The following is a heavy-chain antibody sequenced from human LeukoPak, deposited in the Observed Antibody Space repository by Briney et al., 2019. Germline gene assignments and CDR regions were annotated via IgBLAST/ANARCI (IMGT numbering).Heavy chain of an antibody. V-gene: IGHV3-23*01. CDR2: ISGSGGST. Sequence: GGSLRLSCAASGFTFSSYGMSWVRQAPGKGLEWVSAISGSGGSTHYADSVKGRFTISRDNSKNTLYLQMNSLRAEDTAVYFCAKEGDPLGVTAHFDYWGQGTLVTVSS. CDR1: GFTFSSYG. D-gene: IGHD2-21*02. CDR3: AKEGDPLGVTAHFDY. J-gene: IGHJ4*02.